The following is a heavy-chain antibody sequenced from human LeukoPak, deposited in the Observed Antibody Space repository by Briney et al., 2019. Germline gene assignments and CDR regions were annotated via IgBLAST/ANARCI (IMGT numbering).Heavy chain of an antibody. CDR2: IYSGGST. V-gene: IGHV3-53*01. Sequence: PGGSLSLSCAASGFTVSSNYMTWVRQAPGKALESASVIYSGGSTYYADSVKGRYTISRDNSKNTLYLQMNSLRAEDTAVYYCARAMVRGVKHYYYYGMDVWGKGTTVTVSS. J-gene: IGHJ6*04. CDR1: GFTVSSNY. CDR3: ARAMVRGVKHYYYYGMDV. D-gene: IGHD3-10*01.